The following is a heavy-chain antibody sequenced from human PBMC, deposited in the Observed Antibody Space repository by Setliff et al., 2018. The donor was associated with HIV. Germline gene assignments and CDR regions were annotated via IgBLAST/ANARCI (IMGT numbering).Heavy chain of an antibody. CDR1: GFTVGSNY. Sequence: PGGSLRLSCAASGFTVGSNYMTWVRQAPGKGLEWVSVMNSDGGTYYADSVKGRFTISRDNSINILYLHMNNLMAEDTAVYYCAKGVKWLAPWGRGTLVTVSS. D-gene: IGHD2-21*01. V-gene: IGHV3-53*01. CDR2: MNSDGGT. J-gene: IGHJ5*02. CDR3: AKGVKWLAP.